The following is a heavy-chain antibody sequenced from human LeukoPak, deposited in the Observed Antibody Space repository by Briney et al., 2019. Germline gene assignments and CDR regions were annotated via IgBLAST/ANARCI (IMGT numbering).Heavy chain of an antibody. V-gene: IGHV4-30-4*01. J-gene: IGHJ3*02. D-gene: IGHD3-22*01. Sequence: PSETLSLTCTVSGGSISSGDYYWSWIRQPPGKGLEWIGYIYYSGSTYYNPSLKSRVTISVDTSKNQFSLKLSSVTAADTAVYYCAREDSSGYYAIWGQGTMVTVSS. CDR3: AREDSSGYYAI. CDR2: IYYSGST. CDR1: GGSISSGDYY.